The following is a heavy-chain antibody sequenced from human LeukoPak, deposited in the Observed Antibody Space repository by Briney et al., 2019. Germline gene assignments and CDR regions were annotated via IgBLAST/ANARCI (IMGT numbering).Heavy chain of an antibody. J-gene: IGHJ4*02. D-gene: IGHD3-3*01. CDR2: IYYSGST. V-gene: IGHV4-39*01. Sequence: PSETLSLTCTVSGGSISSSSYYWGWIRQPPGKGLEWIGSIYYSGSTYYNPSLKSRVTISVDTSKNQFSLKLSSVTAADTAVYYCARHGVGEEWFPPYYFDYWGQGTLVTVSS. CDR3: ARHGVGEEWFPPYYFDY. CDR1: GGSISSSSYY.